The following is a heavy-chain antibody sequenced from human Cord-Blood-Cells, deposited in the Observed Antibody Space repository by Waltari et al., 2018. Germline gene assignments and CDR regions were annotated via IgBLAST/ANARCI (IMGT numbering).Heavy chain of an antibody. CDR1: GGSISRSNW. Sequence: QVQLQASGPGLVKPAVTLSLTCAVSGGSISRSNWRSWVRQPPGKGLEWIGEIYHSGSTNYNPSLKSRVTISVDKSKNQFSMKLSSVTAADTAVYYCASSVFGVVIDAFDIWGQGTMVTVSS. D-gene: IGHD3-3*02. J-gene: IGHJ3*02. V-gene: IGHV4-4*02. CDR3: ASSVFGVVIDAFDI. CDR2: IYHSGST.